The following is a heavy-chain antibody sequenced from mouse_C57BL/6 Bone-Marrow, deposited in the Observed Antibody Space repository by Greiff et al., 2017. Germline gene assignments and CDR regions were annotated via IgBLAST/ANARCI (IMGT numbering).Heavy chain of an antibody. CDR2: IRSKSSNYAT. CDR3: VREDGYHWYFDV. J-gene: IGHJ1*03. D-gene: IGHD2-3*01. V-gene: IGHV10-3*01. Sequence: EVQVVESGGGLVQPKGSLKLSCAASGFTFNTYAMHWVRQAPGKGLEWVARIRSKSSNYATYYADSVKDRFTISRDDSQSMLYLQMNNLKTEDTAMYYCVREDGYHWYFDVWGTATTVTVSS. CDR1: GFTFNTYA.